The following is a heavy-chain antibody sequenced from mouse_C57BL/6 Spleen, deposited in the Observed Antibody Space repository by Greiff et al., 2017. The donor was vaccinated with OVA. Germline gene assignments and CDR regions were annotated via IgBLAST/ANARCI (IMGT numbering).Heavy chain of an antibody. CDR3: ARVYGNYLFDY. CDR1: GYSITSGYY. J-gene: IGHJ2*01. CDR2: ISYDGSN. Sequence: EVKLMESGPGLVKPSQSLSLTCSVTGYSITSGYYWNWIRQFPGNKLEWMGYISYDGSNNYNPSLKNRISITRDTSKNQFFLKLNSVTTEDTATYYCARVYGNYLFDYWGQGTTLTVSS. V-gene: IGHV3-6*01. D-gene: IGHD2-1*01.